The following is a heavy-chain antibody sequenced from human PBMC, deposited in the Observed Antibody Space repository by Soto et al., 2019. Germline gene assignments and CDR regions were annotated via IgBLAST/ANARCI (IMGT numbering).Heavy chain of an antibody. J-gene: IGHJ6*02. CDR3: ARQILSSGYYIRGYYYGMDV. CDR2: IYTSGST. Sequence: SETLSLTXTVSGGSISSYYWSWIRQPAGKGLEWIGRIYTSGSTNYNPSLKSRVTMSVDTSKNQFSLKLSSVTAADTAVYYCARQILSSGYYIRGYYYGMDVWGQGTTVTVSS. CDR1: GGSISSYY. D-gene: IGHD3-22*01. V-gene: IGHV4-4*07.